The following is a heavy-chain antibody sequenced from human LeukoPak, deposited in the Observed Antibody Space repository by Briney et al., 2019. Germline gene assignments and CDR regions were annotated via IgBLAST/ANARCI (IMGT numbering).Heavy chain of an antibody. V-gene: IGHV4-59*11. CDR1: GGSPSVHF. J-gene: IGHJ4*02. CDR2: IHSSGST. D-gene: IGHD3-9*01. CDR3: ARDPGDTDWYNFDF. Sequence: PDSLSLTCTLSGGSPSVHFWSWFRRPPGKGLENIGYIHSSGSTNYNPSYKSRVTGSQEMSKNQFSLSLSSVTAADTAVYYCARDPGDTDWYNFDFWGQGILVTVSS.